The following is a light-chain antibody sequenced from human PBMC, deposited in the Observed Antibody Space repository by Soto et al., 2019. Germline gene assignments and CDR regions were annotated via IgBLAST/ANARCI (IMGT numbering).Light chain of an antibody. V-gene: IGKV3-20*01. CDR3: QQYASSPLLT. CDR2: GTF. Sequence: EIVLTQSPGTLSLSPGETATLSCRASQTIGRNYLAWYQQQPGQAPRLLIFGTFTRATAIPDRFSGSGSGTDFTLSISRLEPEDFAVYYCQQYASSPLLTFGGGTKVEIK. CDR1: QTIGRNY. J-gene: IGKJ4*01.